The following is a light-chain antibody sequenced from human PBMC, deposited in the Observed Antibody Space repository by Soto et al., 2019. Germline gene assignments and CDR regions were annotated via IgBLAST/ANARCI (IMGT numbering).Light chain of an antibody. CDR1: QSVSSN. CDR2: GAS. V-gene: IGKV3-15*01. CDR3: QQYHNWWT. J-gene: IGKJ1*01. Sequence: IEMTQSPATLSVSPLEIATLSCRASQSVSSNLVWYQQKPGQAPRLLIYGASTRVTGIPARFSGSGSGTEFTLTISSLQSEDFAVYYCQQYHNWWTFGQGTKVDIK.